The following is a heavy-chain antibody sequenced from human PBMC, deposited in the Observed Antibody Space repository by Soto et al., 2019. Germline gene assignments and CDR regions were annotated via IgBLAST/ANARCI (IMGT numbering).Heavy chain of an antibody. Sequence: QVQLLESGPGLVRPTQTLSLTCTVSGGSINTAGDYWNWMRQRPGEGVERIGWIHSSGSIYYRPSLKGQTNSLSDPAKNLCFLTLASVTPADTAVDYWVRGKRCPCYFFLWGRGTLVGASS. V-gene: IGHV4-31*01. CDR2: IHSSGSI. CDR3: VRGKRCPCYFFL. CDR1: GGSINTAGDY. J-gene: IGHJ2*01.